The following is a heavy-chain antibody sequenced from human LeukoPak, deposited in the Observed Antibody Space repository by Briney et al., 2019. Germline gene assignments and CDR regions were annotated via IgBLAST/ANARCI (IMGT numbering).Heavy chain of an antibody. J-gene: IGHJ4*02. CDR2: IGGSGGIT. CDR1: GFAFSSYG. CDR3: AKDGSALWFGELSSYFDY. D-gene: IGHD3-10*01. Sequence: GGSLRLSCAISGFAFSSYGMNWVRQAPGKGLEWVSHIGGSGGITHYADSVKGRFTISRDNFKNTLYLQMNSLRAEDTAIYYCAKDGSALWFGELSSYFDYWGQGTLVTVSS. V-gene: IGHV3-23*01.